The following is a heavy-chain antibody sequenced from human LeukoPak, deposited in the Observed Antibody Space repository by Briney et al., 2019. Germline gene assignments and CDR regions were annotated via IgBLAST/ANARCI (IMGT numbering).Heavy chain of an antibody. CDR3: AHLLAIVGTSGHPDY. CDR2: IYWDDDK. V-gene: IGHV2-5*02. D-gene: IGHD1-1*01. J-gene: IGHJ4*02. CDR1: GFSLSTSGVG. Sequence: SGPTLVKLTQTLTLTCTFSGFSLSTSGVGVGWIRQPPGKALEWLSLIYWDDDKRYSPSLKSRLTITKDTSKNQVVLTMTNMDPVDTATYYCAHLLAIVGTSGHPDYWGQGTLVTVSS.